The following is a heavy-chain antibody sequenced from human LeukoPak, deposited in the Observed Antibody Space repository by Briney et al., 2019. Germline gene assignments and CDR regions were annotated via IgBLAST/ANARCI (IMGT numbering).Heavy chain of an antibody. V-gene: IGHV1-46*01. D-gene: IGHD3-22*01. CDR2: INPSGGST. J-gene: IGHJ3*02. CDR3: ARDPEGARMIVVGYAFDI. Sequence: ASVKVSCKASGYTFTSYYMHWVRQAPGQGLEWMGIINPSGGSTSYAQKFQGRVTMTRDMTTSTVYMELSSLRSEDTAVYYCARDPEGARMIVVGYAFDIWGQGTMVTVSS. CDR1: GYTFTSYY.